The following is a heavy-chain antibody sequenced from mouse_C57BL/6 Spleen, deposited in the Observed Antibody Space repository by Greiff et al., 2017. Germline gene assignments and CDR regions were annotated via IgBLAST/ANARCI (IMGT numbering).Heavy chain of an antibody. CDR1: GFTFSDYG. D-gene: IGHD1-1*01. CDR3: ARGENYYGSSPHYYAMDY. V-gene: IGHV5-17*01. Sequence: EVMLVESGGGLVKPGGSLKLSCAASGFTFSDYGMHWVRQAPEKGLEWVAYISSGSSTIYYADTVKGRFTISRDNAKNTLFLQMTSLRSEDTAMYYCARGENYYGSSPHYYAMDYWGQGTSVTVSS. J-gene: IGHJ4*01. CDR2: ISSGSSTI.